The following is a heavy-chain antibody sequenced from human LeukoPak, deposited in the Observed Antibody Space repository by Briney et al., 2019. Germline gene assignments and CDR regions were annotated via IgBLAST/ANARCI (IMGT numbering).Heavy chain of an antibody. CDR1: GFTFSRYG. J-gene: IGHJ4*02. D-gene: IGHD5-12*01. CDR3: ARDKIQWLRYSYFDY. Sequence: GGSLRLSYKASGFTFSRYGMNWVRQAPGRGLEWLSYTSGSSGSTIYYAQSVRGRFTISRDDAKNTLYLQMNSLRADDTAVYFCARDKIQWLRYSYFDYWGQGVLVTVSS. V-gene: IGHV3-48*01. CDR2: TSGSSGSTI.